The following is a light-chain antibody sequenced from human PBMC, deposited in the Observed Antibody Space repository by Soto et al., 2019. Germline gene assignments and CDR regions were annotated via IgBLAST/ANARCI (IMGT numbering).Light chain of an antibody. J-gene: IGKJ1*01. CDR2: GAS. V-gene: IGKV3-15*01. Sequence: EIVMTQSPDTLSVSPGERATLSCRASQSVSTNLAWYQQKPGQAPRLLRYGASTRATGIPARFSGSGSGTEFTLTISSLQSEDFAVYYCQQYSDWLRTFGQGAKVEIK. CDR3: QQYSDWLRT. CDR1: QSVSTN.